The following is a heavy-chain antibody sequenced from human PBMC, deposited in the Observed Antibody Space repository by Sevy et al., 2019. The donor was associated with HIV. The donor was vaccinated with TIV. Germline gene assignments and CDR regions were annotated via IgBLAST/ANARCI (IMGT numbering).Heavy chain of an antibody. J-gene: IGHJ6*02. Sequence: GGSLRLSCSASGFTFSSYAMHWVRQAPGKGLEYVSAISSNGGSTYYADSVKGRFTISRDNSKNTRYLQMSSLRAEDTAVYYCVNRYCSSTSCYGARYYGMDVWGQGTTVTVSS. CDR3: VNRYCSSTSCYGARYYGMDV. V-gene: IGHV3-64D*06. CDR2: ISSNGGST. D-gene: IGHD2-2*01. CDR1: GFTFSSYA.